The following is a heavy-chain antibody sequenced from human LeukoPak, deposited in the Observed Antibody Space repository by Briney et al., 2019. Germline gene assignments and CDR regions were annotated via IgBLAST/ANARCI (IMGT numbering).Heavy chain of an antibody. V-gene: IGHV3-15*01. CDR3: ATGTFGGVIIPQIISI. J-gene: IGHJ3*02. Sequence: GGSLRLSCAASGFTISNVWMNWVRQAPGKGLEWVGCIKSITDSETTDYAAPVKGRFTVSRDDSKNTLYLQMNSLKTEDTAVYYCATGTFGGVIIPQIISIWGQGTMVTVSS. CDR1: GFTISNVW. D-gene: IGHD3-16*01. CDR2: IKSITDSETT.